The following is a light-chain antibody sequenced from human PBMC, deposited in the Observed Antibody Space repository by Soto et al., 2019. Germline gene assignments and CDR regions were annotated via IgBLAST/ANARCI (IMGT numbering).Light chain of an antibody. CDR3: QQSYSTRIT. CDR1: QSISSN. V-gene: IGKV1-39*01. Sequence: DIQMTQSPSSLSASVGDRVTITCRASQSISSNLNWYQQKPGKAPNVLIYAASSLQSGVPSRFSGSGSGTDFTLTISSLQPEDFATYYCQQSYSTRITFGQGTRLEIK. J-gene: IGKJ5*01. CDR2: AAS.